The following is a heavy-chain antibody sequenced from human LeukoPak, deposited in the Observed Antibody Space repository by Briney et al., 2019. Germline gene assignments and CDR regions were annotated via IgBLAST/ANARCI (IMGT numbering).Heavy chain of an antibody. V-gene: IGHV3-15*01. J-gene: IGHJ4*02. D-gene: IGHD3-10*01. Sequence: GGSLRLSCAASGFTFSSAWMSWVRQAPGKGLEWVGRIKSKTDGGTTDYAAPVKGRYTISRDDSKNRLYLQMNSLKTEDTAVCYCTTDRWFGELLLHWGQGTLVTVSS. CDR2: IKSKTDGGTT. CDR1: GFTFSSAW. CDR3: TTDRWFGELLLH.